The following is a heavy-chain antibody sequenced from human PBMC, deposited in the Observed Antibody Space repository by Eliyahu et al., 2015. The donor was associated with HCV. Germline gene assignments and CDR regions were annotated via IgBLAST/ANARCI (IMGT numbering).Heavy chain of an antibody. D-gene: IGHD1-1*01. Sequence: EVQLVESGGGLVQPGRSLRLSCAASGFIFDDYAMHWVRQAPGKGXGWVSGISWNSGSIGYADSVKGRFTISRDNAKNSLYLQMNSLRAEDTALYYCAKDIGTSGMGGWFDPWGQGTLVTVSS. CDR2: ISWNSGSI. V-gene: IGHV3-9*01. CDR1: GFIFDDYA. J-gene: IGHJ5*02. CDR3: AKDIGTSGMGGWFDP.